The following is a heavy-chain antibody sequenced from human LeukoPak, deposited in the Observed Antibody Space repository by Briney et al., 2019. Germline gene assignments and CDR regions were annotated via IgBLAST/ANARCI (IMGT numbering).Heavy chain of an antibody. CDR1: GFTFSSYA. J-gene: IGHJ3*02. D-gene: IGHD5-12*01. CDR2: ISGSGGST. CDR3: TRRSVDSGYDFLAFDI. Sequence: PGGSLRLSCAASGFTFSSYAMRWVRQAPGKGLEWVSDISGSGGSTYYADSVKGRFTLSRDNSKNTLYLQMNSLTAEDTAVYYCTRRSVDSGYDFLAFDIWGQGTMVTVSS. V-gene: IGHV3-23*01.